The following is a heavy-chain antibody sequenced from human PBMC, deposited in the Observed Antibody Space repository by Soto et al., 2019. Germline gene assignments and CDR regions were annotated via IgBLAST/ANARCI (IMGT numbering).Heavy chain of an antibody. CDR1: GFTFGIYT. J-gene: IGHJ6*02. D-gene: IGHD2-21*02. CDR3: ARVMCGDCSAYYYYSMDV. V-gene: IGHV3-21*01. CDR2: IGTTSPYI. Sequence: EVQLVESGGGLVKPGGSLRLSCAASGFTFGIYTMNWVRQAPGKGLEWVASIGTTSPYIYYADSVRGRFTISRDNAKNSLYLQMHSLRAEDTAVYFCARVMCGDCSAYYYYSMDVWGQGTTDTVSS.